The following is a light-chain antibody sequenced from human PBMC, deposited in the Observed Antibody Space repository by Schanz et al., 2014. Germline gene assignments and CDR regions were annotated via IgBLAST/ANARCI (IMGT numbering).Light chain of an antibody. CDR1: QSIAGY. CDR3: QQYNSYPYT. V-gene: IGKV1-5*01. Sequence: DIQMTQSPSSLSAYVGDRVTITCRASQSIAGYLNWYQQKPGKAPNLLIYDASSLESGVPSRFSGSGSGTEFTLTISSLQPDDFATYYCQQYNSYPYTFGQGTKLEIK. J-gene: IGKJ2*01. CDR2: DAS.